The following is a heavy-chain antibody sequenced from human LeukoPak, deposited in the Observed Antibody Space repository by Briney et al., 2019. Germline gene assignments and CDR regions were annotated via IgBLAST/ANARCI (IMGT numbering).Heavy chain of an antibody. J-gene: IGHJ4*02. CDR3: AKESGKFDY. V-gene: IGHV3-23*01. Sequence: GGSLRLSCAASGFTFSDYYMSWVRQAPGKGLEWVSGISGSGGTTYSADSVKGRFSISRDNSKNSLYLEMNSLRTEDAAMYYCAKESGKFDYWGQGTLVAVSS. CDR1: GFTFSDYY. CDR2: ISGSGGTT.